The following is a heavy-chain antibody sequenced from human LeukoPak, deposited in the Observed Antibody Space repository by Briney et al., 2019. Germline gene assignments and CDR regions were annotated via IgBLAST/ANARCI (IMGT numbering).Heavy chain of an antibody. J-gene: IGHJ4*02. D-gene: IGHD4-17*01. CDR1: GFTLSSYS. CDR2: ISTGSRYI. V-gene: IGHV3-21*01. CDR3: ARATAYGDYMFGFDY. Sequence: PGVSLRLSCAVSGFTLSSYSMNWVRQAPGKGLEWVSYISTGSRYIYYADSVKGRFTMSRDNAKNSLFLQMNSLRPEDTAVYYCARATAYGDYMFGFDYWGQGSLVTVSS.